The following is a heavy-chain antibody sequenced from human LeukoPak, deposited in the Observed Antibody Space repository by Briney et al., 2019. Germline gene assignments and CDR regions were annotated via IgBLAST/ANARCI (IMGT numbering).Heavy chain of an antibody. CDR3: ARDPTPDCSSTSCPDY. Sequence: ASVKVSCKASGGTFISYAISGVRQAPGQGLEWMGGIIPIFGTANYAQKFHGRVTITADESTSTAYMELSSLRSEDTAVYYCARDPTPDCSSTSCPDYWGQGTLVTVSS. D-gene: IGHD2-2*01. CDR1: GGTFISYA. V-gene: IGHV1-69*13. J-gene: IGHJ4*02. CDR2: IIPIFGTA.